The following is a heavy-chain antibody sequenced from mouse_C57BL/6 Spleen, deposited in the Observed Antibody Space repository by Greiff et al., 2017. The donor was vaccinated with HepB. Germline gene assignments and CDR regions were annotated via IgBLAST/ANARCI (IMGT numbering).Heavy chain of an antibody. CDR1: GFTFSDYG. Sequence: EVQRVESGGGLVKPGGSLKLSCAASGFTFSDYGMHWVRQAPEKGLEWVAYISSGSSTIYYADTVKGRFTISRDNAKNTLFLQMTSLRSEDTAMYYCARSYGSSYVGYYFDYWGQGTTLTVSS. J-gene: IGHJ2*01. CDR2: ISSGSSTI. CDR3: ARSYGSSYVGYYFDY. V-gene: IGHV5-17*01. D-gene: IGHD1-1*01.